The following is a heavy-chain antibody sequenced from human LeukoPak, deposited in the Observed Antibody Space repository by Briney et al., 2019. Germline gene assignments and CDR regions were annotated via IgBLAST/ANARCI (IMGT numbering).Heavy chain of an antibody. J-gene: IGHJ4*02. D-gene: IGHD6-19*01. CDR2: MNPNSGNT. CDR1: GYTFTSYD. CDR3: ARDLKRGYSSGRYSWGTGSSNDY. Sequence: ASVTVSFKASGYTFTSYDINWVRQAAGQGVEGMGWMNPNSGNTGYAQKFQGRVTITRNTSISTAYMELRSLRSDDTAVYYCARDLKRGYSSGRYSWGTGSSNDYWGQGTLVTVSS. V-gene: IGHV1-8*03.